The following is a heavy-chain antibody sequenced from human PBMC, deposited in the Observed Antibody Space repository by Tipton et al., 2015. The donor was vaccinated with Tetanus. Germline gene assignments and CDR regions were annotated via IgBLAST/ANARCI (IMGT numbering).Heavy chain of an antibody. CDR2: IYYSGST. CDR1: GGSISSYY. CDR3: ARDRGVRGGYYYYHGMDV. Sequence: GLVKPSETLSLTCTVSGGSISSYYWSWIRQPPGKGLEWIGYIYYSGSTNYNPSLKSRVTISVDTSKNQFSLKVNSVTAADTAVYYCARDRGVRGGYYYYHGMDVWGQGTTVTVSS. V-gene: IGHV4-59*12. D-gene: IGHD3-10*01. J-gene: IGHJ6*02.